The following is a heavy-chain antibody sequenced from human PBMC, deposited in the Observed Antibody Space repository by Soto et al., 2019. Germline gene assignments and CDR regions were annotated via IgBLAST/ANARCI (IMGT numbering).Heavy chain of an antibody. CDR3: ARSIVVVTALDY. J-gene: IGHJ4*02. CDR2: INAGNGNT. D-gene: IGHD2-21*02. CDR1: GYTFTSYA. Sequence: ASVKVSCKASGYTFTSYAMHWVRHAPGQRLEWMEWINAGNGNTKYSQKFQGRVTITRDTSASTAYMELSSLRSEDTAVYYCARSIVVVTALDYWGQGTLVTVSS. V-gene: IGHV1-3*01.